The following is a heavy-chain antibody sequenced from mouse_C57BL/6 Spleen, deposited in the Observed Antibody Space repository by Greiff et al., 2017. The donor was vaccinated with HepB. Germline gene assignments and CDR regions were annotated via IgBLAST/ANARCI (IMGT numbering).Heavy chain of an antibody. V-gene: IGHV1-82*01. D-gene: IGHD2-4*01. Sequence: VQLQQSGPELVKPGASVKISCKASGYAFSSSWMNWVKQRPGKGLEWIGRIYPGDGDTNYNGKFKGKATLTADKSSSTAYMQLSSLTSEDSAVYCCGIDYDGGGWFAYWGQGTLVTVSA. CDR3: GIDYDGGGWFAY. J-gene: IGHJ3*01. CDR1: GYAFSSSW. CDR2: IYPGDGDT.